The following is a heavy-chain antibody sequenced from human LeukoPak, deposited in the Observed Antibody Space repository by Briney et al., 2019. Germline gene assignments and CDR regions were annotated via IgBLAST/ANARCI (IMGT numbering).Heavy chain of an antibody. D-gene: IGHD5-24*01. V-gene: IGHV4-39*01. CDR1: GGSISSSSYY. CDR2: IYYSGST. J-gene: IGHJ4*02. CDR3: ARGHNLGYYFDY. Sequence: PSETLSLTCTVSGGSISSSSYYWGWIRQPPGKGLEWIGSIYYSGSTYYNPSLKSRVTISVDTSKNQFSLKLSSVTAADTAVYYCARGHNLGYYFDYWGQGTLVTVSS.